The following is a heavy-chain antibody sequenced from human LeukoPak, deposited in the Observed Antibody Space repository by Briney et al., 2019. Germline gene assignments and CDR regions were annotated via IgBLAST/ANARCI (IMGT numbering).Heavy chain of an antibody. CDR1: GFTFSSYA. J-gene: IGHJ4*02. D-gene: IGHD3-10*01. CDR2: ISGSGGST. Sequence: GSLRLSCAASGFTFSSYAMSWVRQAPGKGLEWVSAISGSGGSTYYADSVKGRFTISRDNSKYTLYLQMNSLRAEDTAVYFCAKGEGYYGSGSYYILSKPVDYWGQGTLVTVSS. CDR3: AKGEGYYGSGSYYILSKPVDY. V-gene: IGHV3-23*01.